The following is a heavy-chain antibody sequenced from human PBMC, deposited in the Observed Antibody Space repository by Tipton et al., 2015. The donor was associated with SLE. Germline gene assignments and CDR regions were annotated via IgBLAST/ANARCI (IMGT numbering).Heavy chain of an antibody. Sequence: SLRLSCAASGFTFDDHAMHWVRQAPGKGLEWVSGISWSSGFIAYADSVKGRFTISRDNAKNSLYLQMNSLRADDTALYHCARDSSGSGGGWLDPWGQGTLVTVSS. CDR3: ARDSSGSGGGWLDP. D-gene: IGHD3-10*01. V-gene: IGHV3-9*01. CDR1: GFTFDDHA. CDR2: ISWSSGFI. J-gene: IGHJ5*02.